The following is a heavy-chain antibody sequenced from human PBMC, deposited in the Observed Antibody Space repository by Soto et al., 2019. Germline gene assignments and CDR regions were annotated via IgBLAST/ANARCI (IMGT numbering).Heavy chain of an antibody. J-gene: IGHJ4*02. Sequence: QVQLVPSGAEEKKPGASVKVSCKDSGYHFTSYAMHRVRQAPGQRLEWMGWINAGNGNTKYSQKFQGRVTITRDTSASTGYMEVSSLRSEDTAVYYCARAVAVPADFDYWGQGTLVTVSS. CDR1: GYHFTSYA. V-gene: IGHV1-3*05. D-gene: IGHD6-19*01. CDR3: ARAVAVPADFDY. CDR2: INAGNGNT.